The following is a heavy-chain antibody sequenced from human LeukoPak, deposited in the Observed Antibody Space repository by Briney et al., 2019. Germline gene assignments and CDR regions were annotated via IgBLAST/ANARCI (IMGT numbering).Heavy chain of an antibody. CDR1: GFTFSSYA. Sequence: GGSLRLSCAASGFTFSSYAMSWVRQAPGKGLEWVSAISGSGGSTYYADSVKGRFTISRDNSKNTLYLQMNSLRAEDTAVYYCAKALWWELLPTWFDPWGQGTLVTVSS. CDR3: AKALWWELLPTWFDP. V-gene: IGHV3-23*01. CDR2: ISGSGGST. D-gene: IGHD1-26*01. J-gene: IGHJ5*02.